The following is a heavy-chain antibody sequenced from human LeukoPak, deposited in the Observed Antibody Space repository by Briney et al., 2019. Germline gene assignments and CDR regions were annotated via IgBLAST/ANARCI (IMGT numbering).Heavy chain of an antibody. CDR1: RFTFSSYA. CDR3: VKNMESYGDSSTDS. V-gene: IGHV3-23*01. CDR2: ISDSGGSI. J-gene: IGHJ4*02. Sequence: GGSLRLSCAASRFTFSSYAMSWVRQASGKGPEGVSAISDSGGSIHYADPVKGRFTISRDNSKNTLPLQMKSLRAEDTAVYYCVKNMESYGDSSTDSWGQGTLVTVSS. D-gene: IGHD4-17*01.